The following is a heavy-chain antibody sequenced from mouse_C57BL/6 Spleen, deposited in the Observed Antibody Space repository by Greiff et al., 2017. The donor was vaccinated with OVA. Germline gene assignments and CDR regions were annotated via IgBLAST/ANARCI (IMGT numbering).Heavy chain of an antibody. J-gene: IGHJ2*01. V-gene: IGHV1-81*01. Sequence: VQLQQSGAELARPGASVKLSCKASGYTFTSYGISWVKQRTGQGLEWIGEIYPRSGNTYYNEKFKGKATLTADKSSSTAYMELRSLTSEDSAVYFCATDTVVATNFDYWGQGTTLTVSS. CDR2: IYPRSGNT. D-gene: IGHD1-1*01. CDR3: ATDTVVATNFDY. CDR1: GYTFTSYG.